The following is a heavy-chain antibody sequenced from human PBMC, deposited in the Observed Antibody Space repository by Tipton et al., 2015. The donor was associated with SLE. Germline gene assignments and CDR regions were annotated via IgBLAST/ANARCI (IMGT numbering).Heavy chain of an antibody. V-gene: IGHV4-4*02. CDR2: ITNSGST. Sequence: TLSLTCDVSGDSINNYNWWSWVRRPPGRGLEWIGEITNSGSTNFNPSFKSRVTISVDTSKNQFSLKLSSATAADTAVYYCARGPPFMEWERNWFDPWGQGTQVTVSS. D-gene: IGHD3-3*02. CDR3: ARGPPFMEWERNWFDP. J-gene: IGHJ5*02. CDR1: GDSINNYNW.